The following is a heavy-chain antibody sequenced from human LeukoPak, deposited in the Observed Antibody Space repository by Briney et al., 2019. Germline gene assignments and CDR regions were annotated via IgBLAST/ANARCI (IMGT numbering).Heavy chain of an antibody. CDR3: ARALCDDSKCNCYAFIDV. D-gene: IGHD2-2*01. CDR2: INPKSGDT. J-gene: IGHJ6*03. CDR1: GYTFTTYD. V-gene: IGHV1-8*03. Sequence: ASVKVSCKASGYTFTTYDINWVRQATGQGLGWMGWINPKSGDTGYAQKFQGRVSITRDTSISTAYMELSSLRSEDTAVYYCARALCDDSKCNCYAFIDVWGEGTTVTVSS.